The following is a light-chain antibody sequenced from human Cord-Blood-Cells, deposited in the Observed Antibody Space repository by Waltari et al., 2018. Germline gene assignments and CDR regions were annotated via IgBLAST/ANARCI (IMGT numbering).Light chain of an antibody. CDR1: QSVSSY. CDR3: QQRSNWPLLT. Sequence: EIVLTQSPATLSLSPGDRSTLSCRASQSVSSYLAWSQQEPGQAPRLLIYDASNRATGIPARFSGSGSGTDFTLTISSLEPEDFAVYYCQQRSNWPLLTFGGGTKVEIK. J-gene: IGKJ4*01. V-gene: IGKV3-11*01. CDR2: DAS.